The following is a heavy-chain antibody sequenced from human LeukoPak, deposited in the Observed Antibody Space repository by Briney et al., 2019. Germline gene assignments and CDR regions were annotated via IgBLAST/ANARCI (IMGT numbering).Heavy chain of an antibody. CDR3: ARAVLGRGYDY. Sequence: GGSLRLSCAASGFTFSSYGMHWVRQAPGKGLEWVAVIWYDGSNKYYADSVKGRFTISRDNAKNSLYLQMNSLRAEDTAVYYCARAVLGRGYDYWGQGTLVTVSS. CDR1: GFTFSSYG. D-gene: IGHD1-26*01. CDR2: IWYDGSNK. V-gene: IGHV3-33*01. J-gene: IGHJ4*02.